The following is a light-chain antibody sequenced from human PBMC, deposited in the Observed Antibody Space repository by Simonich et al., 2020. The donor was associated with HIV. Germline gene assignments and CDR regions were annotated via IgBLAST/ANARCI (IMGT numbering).Light chain of an antibody. CDR3: NSYTSRSTLV. CDR2: DDN. J-gene: IGLJ3*02. Sequence: NFMLTQPHSVSESPGKTVTISCTRSSGSIASNYVPWYQQRPGSSPTTVTYDDNQRPSGVPDRFSGSIDYSSNSASLTISGLQAEDEADYYCNSYTSRSTLVFGGGTKLTVL. CDR1: SGSIASNY. V-gene: IGLV6-57*01.